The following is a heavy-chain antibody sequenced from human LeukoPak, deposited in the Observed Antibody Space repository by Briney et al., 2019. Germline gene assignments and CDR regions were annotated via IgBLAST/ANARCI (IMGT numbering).Heavy chain of an antibody. CDR2: IIPIFGTA. Sequence: SVKVSCKASGGTFSSYAISWVRQAPGRGLEWMGGIIPIFGTANYAQKFQGRVTITTDESTSTAYMELSSLRSEDTAVYYCARDGDDSSGYSAEYFQHWGQGTLVTVSS. J-gene: IGHJ1*01. D-gene: IGHD3-22*01. CDR1: GGTFSSYA. CDR3: ARDGDDSSGYSAEYFQH. V-gene: IGHV1-69*05.